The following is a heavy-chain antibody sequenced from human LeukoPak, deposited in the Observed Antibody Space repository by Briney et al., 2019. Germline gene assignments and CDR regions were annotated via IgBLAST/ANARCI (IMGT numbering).Heavy chain of an antibody. Sequence: SETQSLTCTVSGGSISSSSYYWGWIRQPPGKGLEWIGSIYYSGSTYYNPSLKSRVTISVDTSKNQFSLKLSSVTAADTAVYYCASVSAAGIDYWGQGTLVTVSS. CDR2: IYYSGST. D-gene: IGHD6-13*01. CDR1: GGSISSSSYY. J-gene: IGHJ4*02. CDR3: ASVSAAGIDY. V-gene: IGHV4-39*07.